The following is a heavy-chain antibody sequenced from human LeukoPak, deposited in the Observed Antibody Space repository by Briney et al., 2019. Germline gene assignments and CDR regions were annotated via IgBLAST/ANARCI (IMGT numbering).Heavy chain of an antibody. V-gene: IGHV1-18*01. D-gene: IGHD3-10*01. CDR1: GYTFTSYG. CDR2: ISAYNGNT. CDR3: ARGPAAHGSAYFDY. Sequence: ASVKVSCKASGYTFTSYGISWVRQAPGQGLEWMGWISAYNGNTNYAQKLQGRVTMTADTSTSTAYMELRSLRSDDTALYYCARGPAAHGSAYFDYWGQGTLVTVSS. J-gene: IGHJ4*02.